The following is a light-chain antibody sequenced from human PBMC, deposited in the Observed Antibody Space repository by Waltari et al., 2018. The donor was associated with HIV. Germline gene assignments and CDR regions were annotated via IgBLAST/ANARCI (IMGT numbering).Light chain of an antibody. CDR3: QQRITSIT. CDR2: DAS. J-gene: IGKJ5*01. CDR1: QSLGRY. V-gene: IGKV3-11*01. Sequence: EIVLTQSPATLSLSPGDRATLSCRASQSLGRYLGWFQQKPGQAPRLLIFDASKRATGIPARFSGSGSGTDFTLTIRSLEPEDSAVYYCQQRITSITFGQGTRLDIK.